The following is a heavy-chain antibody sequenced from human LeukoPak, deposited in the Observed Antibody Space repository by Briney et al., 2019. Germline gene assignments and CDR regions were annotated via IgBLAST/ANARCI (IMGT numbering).Heavy chain of an antibody. CDR1: GGSISSYY. Sequence: KASETLSLTCTVSGGSISSYYWSWIRQPAGKGLEWIGRIYTSGSTNYNPSLKSRVTMSVDTSRKQFSLQLTSVTAADTAVYYCASSTFYSDTKGGMLDFDYWGRGTLVTVSS. CDR2: IYTSGST. CDR3: ASSTFYSDTKGGMLDFDY. J-gene: IGHJ4*02. D-gene: IGHD3-22*01. V-gene: IGHV4-4*07.